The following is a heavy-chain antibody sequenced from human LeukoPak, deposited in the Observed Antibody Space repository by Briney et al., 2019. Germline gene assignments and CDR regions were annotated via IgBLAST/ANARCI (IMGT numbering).Heavy chain of an antibody. V-gene: IGHV3-73*01. J-gene: IGHJ4*02. CDR2: IRTKPNNYAT. CDR3: TTFPGAVAPEGNY. Sequence: GGSLRLSCAASGFTFSGAAIHWVRQASGKGLEWVGRIRTKPNNYATAYAASVQGRFTISRDDSKRAAYLQMTSLRTEDTALYYCTTFPGAVAPEGNYWGQGTLVSVSS. D-gene: IGHD2-15*01. CDR1: GFTFSGAA.